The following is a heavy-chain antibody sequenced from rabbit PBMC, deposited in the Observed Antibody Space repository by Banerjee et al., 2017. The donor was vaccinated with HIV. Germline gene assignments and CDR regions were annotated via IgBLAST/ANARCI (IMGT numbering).Heavy chain of an antibody. Sequence: QDQLEESGGDLVKPEGSLTLTCTASGFSFSNKYVMCWVRQAPGKGLEWIACINTSSGNTVYASWAKGRFTISKTSSTTVTLQMTSLTAADTATYFCAREDTSGWGHFDLWGPGTLVTVS. D-gene: IGHD4-1*01. CDR3: AREDTSGWGHFDL. V-gene: IGHV1S45*01. CDR2: INTSSGNT. J-gene: IGHJ4*01. CDR1: GFSFSNKYV.